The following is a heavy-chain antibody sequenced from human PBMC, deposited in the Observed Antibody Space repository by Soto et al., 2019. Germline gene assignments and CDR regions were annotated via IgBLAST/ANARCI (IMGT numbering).Heavy chain of an antibody. CDR1: GGSFSGYY. V-gene: IGHV4-34*01. J-gene: IGHJ4*02. D-gene: IGHD2-15*01. CDR2: INHSGST. CDR3: ARRRIGKKGAIDY. Sequence: SGTLSLTCAVYGGSFSGYYWSWIRQPPGKGLERIGEINHSGSTNYNPSLKRRITLSIDTSKNQVSVKLSSMTAADTAVYYCARRRIGKKGAIDYWGQGTLVTVCS.